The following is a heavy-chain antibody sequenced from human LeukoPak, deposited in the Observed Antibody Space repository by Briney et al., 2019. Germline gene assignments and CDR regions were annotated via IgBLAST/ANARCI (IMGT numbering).Heavy chain of an antibody. Sequence: PSQTLSLTCTVSGGSISSSTYYWSWIRQPAGKGLEWIGRIYTSGSTNYNPSLKSRVTISVDTSKNQFSLRLNSVTAADTAVYYCARDRGYYYAARDASDIWGQGTMVTVSS. CDR1: GGSISSSTYY. CDR3: ARDRGYYYAARDASDI. D-gene: IGHD3-10*01. J-gene: IGHJ3*02. CDR2: IYTSGST. V-gene: IGHV4-61*02.